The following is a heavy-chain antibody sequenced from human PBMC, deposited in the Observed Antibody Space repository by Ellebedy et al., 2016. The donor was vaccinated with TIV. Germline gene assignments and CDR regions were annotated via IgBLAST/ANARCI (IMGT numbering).Heavy chain of an antibody. CDR3: TRTGYDLATVPDY. V-gene: IGHV3-73*01. D-gene: IGHD5-12*01. CDR1: GFAFSGSA. J-gene: IGHJ4*02. CDR2: IRSKTDNYAT. Sequence: PGGSLRLSCAASGFAFSGSAMHWVRQASGKGLEWIGRIRSKTDNYATAYATSVRGRFTISRDDSKDTAYLQMDSLKTEDTAVYYCTRTGYDLATVPDYWGQGTLVTVSS.